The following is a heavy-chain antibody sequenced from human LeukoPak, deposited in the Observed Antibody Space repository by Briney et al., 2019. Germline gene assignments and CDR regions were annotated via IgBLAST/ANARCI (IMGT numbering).Heavy chain of an antibody. Sequence: ASVKVSCKASGGTFSSYAISWVRQAPGQGLEWMGRIIPILGIANYAQKFQGRVTITADKSTSTAYMELSSLRSEDTAVYYCAREGHSGGWKGEFDYWGQGTLVTVSS. CDR2: IIPILGIA. D-gene: IGHD6-19*01. CDR1: GGTFSSYA. V-gene: IGHV1-69*04. J-gene: IGHJ4*02. CDR3: AREGHSGGWKGEFDY.